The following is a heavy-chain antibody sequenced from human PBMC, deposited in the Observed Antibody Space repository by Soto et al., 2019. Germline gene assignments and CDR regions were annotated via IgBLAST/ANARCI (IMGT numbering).Heavy chain of an antibody. D-gene: IGHD3-22*01. CDR2: ISGGDGSRT. V-gene: IGHV3-23*01. CDR1: GFSFSTYA. J-gene: IGHJ4*02. CDR3: AKVSSSGYYYDSSGDLDN. Sequence: PGGSLRLSCAASGFSFSTYAMSWVRQAPGKGLEWVSGISGGDGSRTNYAPSVKGRFTISRDNSMNRLYLQMNSLRAEDTAIYYCAKVSSSGYYYDSSGDLDNWGPGTLVTVSS.